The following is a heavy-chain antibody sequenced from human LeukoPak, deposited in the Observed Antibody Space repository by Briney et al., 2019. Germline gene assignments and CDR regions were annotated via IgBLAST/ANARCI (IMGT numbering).Heavy chain of an antibody. V-gene: IGHV4-61*02. CDR2: IYTSGST. D-gene: IGHD4-17*01. CDR3: ARHVGFYGDLDAFDI. J-gene: IGHJ3*02. Sequence: SQTLSLTCTVSGGSISSGSYYWSWIRQPAGKGLEWIGRIYTSGSTNYNPSLKSRVTISVDTSKNQFSLKLSSVTATDTAVYYCARHVGFYGDLDAFDIWGQGTMVTVSS. CDR1: GGSISSGSYY.